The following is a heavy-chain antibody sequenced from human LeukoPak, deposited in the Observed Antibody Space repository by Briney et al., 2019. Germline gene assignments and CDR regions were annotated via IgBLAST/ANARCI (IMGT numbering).Heavy chain of an antibody. CDR1: GGTFSSYA. CDR2: IIPILGIA. D-gene: IGHD5-18*01. V-gene: IGHV1-69*04. Sequence: SVKVSCKASGGTFSSYAISWVRQAPGQGLEWMGRIIPILGIANYAQKFQGRVTITADKSTSTAYMELSSLRSEDTAVYYCARGPPGPDTAMAGEDYFDYWGQGTLVTVSS. J-gene: IGHJ4*02. CDR3: ARGPPGPDTAMAGEDYFDY.